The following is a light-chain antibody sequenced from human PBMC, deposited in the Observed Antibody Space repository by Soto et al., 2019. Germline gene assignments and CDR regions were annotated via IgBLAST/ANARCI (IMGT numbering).Light chain of an antibody. V-gene: IGKV1-5*01. CDR1: QSISSW. Sequence: DRQMTQSPSTLSASVGDRVTITCRASQSISSWLAWYQQKPGKAPKLLIYDASSLESGVPSRFSGSGSGTEFTLTISSLQPDDFATYYCQQYNSYWTFGQGTKVDIK. J-gene: IGKJ1*01. CDR2: DAS. CDR3: QQYNSYWT.